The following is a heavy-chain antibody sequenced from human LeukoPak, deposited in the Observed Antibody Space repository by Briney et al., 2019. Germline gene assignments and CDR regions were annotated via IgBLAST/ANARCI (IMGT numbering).Heavy chain of an antibody. CDR3: ATDSPETAAFYY. CDR2: IVGSSSNI. J-gene: IGHJ4*02. D-gene: IGHD1-1*01. Sequence: PGGSLRLSCTASGFSFSTYSMNWVRQAPGKGLEWVSYIVGSSSNIYYADSVKGRFTISRDNAKNSLYLQMDSLRAEDTAVYYCATDSPETAAFYYWGQGTLVTVSS. V-gene: IGHV3-48*04. CDR1: GFSFSTYS.